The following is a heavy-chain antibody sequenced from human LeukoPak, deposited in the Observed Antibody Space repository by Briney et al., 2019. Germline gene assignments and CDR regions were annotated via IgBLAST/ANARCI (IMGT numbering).Heavy chain of an antibody. J-gene: IGHJ4*02. Sequence: GGSLRLSCAVSGFSFSSYNMNWVRPFPGKGLEWVSSISTTSSYIYYADSVKGRFTISRDNAKSSLYLQMNSLRVEDTAVYYCTKGVAAADYWGQGTLVTVSS. D-gene: IGHD6-13*01. V-gene: IGHV3-21*01. CDR1: GFSFSSYN. CDR2: ISTTSSYI. CDR3: TKGVAAADY.